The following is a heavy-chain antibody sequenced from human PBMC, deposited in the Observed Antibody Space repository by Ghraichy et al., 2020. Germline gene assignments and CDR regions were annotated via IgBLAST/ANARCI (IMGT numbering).Heavy chain of an antibody. V-gene: IGHV6-1*01. CDR1: GDSVSSNSAA. CDR2: TYYRSKWYN. J-gene: IGHJ5*02. D-gene: IGHD6-13*01. CDR3: ARGVIAAAGIWFDPQFDP. Sequence: SQTLSLTCAISGDSVSSNSAAWNWIRQSPSRGLEWLGRTYYRSKWYNDYAVSVKSRITINPDTSKNQFSLQLNSVTPEDTAVYYCARGVIAAAGIWFDPQFDPWGQGTLVTVSS.